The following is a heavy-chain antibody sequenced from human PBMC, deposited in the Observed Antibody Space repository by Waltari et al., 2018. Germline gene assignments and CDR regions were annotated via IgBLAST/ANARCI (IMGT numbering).Heavy chain of an antibody. J-gene: IGHJ4*02. D-gene: IGHD6-19*01. CDR3: ARGVAVASFDY. CDR2: ISYDGSKK. Sequence: HVHVVESGGGVVQLGRSLRLSCAASVFTFSSYCMHWLRQAPGKGLELVAVISYDGSKKYYADSVKGRFTISRDNSKNTLYLKMNSLRAEDTAVYYCARGVAVASFDYWGQGTLVTVSS. CDR1: VFTFSSYC. V-gene: IGHV3-30*04.